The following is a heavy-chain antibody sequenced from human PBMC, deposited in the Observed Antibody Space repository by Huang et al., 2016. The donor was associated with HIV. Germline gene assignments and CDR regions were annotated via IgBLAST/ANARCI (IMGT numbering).Heavy chain of an antibody. J-gene: IGHJ4*02. CDR1: GFPFSTYA. Sequence: QVQLVESGGGVVQPGKSLRLACTVSGFPFSTYAMHWVRQAPGRGLEGVAVISIDGSNKGYSDSVKGRFTISRDNYKSTLYLQMNSLRAEDTAVYYCERESCYYYDRSGYYDFWGQGTRVTVSS. V-gene: IGHV3-30-3*01. D-gene: IGHD3-22*01. CDR2: ISIDGSNK. CDR3: ERESCYYYDRSGYYDF.